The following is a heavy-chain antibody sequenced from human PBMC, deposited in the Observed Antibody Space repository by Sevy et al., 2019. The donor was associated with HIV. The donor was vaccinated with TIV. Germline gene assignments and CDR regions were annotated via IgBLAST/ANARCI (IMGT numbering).Heavy chain of an antibody. Sequence: ASVKVSCKASGYSFTNYIMYWVRQAPGQGLEWMGWVNTRTGDTKYSEKFQGRVSITRDTYASTTYMELRSLKSEDTAVYYCARDFCSGGSCYSAFVYWGQGTLVTVS. CDR2: VNTRTGDT. CDR1: GYSFTNYI. CDR3: ARDFCSGGSCYSAFVY. V-gene: IGHV1-3*04. J-gene: IGHJ4*02. D-gene: IGHD2-15*01.